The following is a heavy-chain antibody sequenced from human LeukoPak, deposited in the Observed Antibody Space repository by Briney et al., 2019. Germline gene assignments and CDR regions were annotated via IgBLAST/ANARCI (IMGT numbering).Heavy chain of an antibody. V-gene: IGHV3-74*01. D-gene: IGHD3-22*01. CDR2: INSDGSST. J-gene: IGHJ4*02. Sequence: PGRSLRLSCAASGFTFSSYWMHWVRQAPGKGLVWVSRINSDGSSTSYADSVKGRFTISRDNAKNTLYLQMNSLRAEDTAVYYCARDGNYYDSSGYYSYFDYWGQGTLVTVSS. CDR1: GFTFSSYW. CDR3: ARDGNYYDSSGYYSYFDY.